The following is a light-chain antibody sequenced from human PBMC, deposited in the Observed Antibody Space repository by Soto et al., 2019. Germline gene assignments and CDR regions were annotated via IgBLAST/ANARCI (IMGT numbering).Light chain of an antibody. CDR2: AAS. CDR1: QSISSY. Sequence: QMTKNTSSLSASVGDRVTITCRASQSISSYLNWYQQKPGKAPKLLIYAASSLQSGVPSRFSGSASGTDFTLTISSLQPEDFATYYCLQDYSYPWTFGQVTKVAIK. CDR3: LQDYSYPWT. J-gene: IGKJ1*01. V-gene: IGKV1-6*01.